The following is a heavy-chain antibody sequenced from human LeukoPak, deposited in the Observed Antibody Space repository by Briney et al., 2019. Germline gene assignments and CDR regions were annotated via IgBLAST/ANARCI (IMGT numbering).Heavy chain of an antibody. V-gene: IGHV1-46*01. Sequence: GASVKVSCKASGYTFTSYDINWVRQATGQGLEWMGIINPSGGSTSYAQKFQGRVTMTRDTSTSTVYMELSSLRSEDTAVYYCARSRVRRTYDILTDSPGTPLYYYYYYMDVWGKGTTVTISS. CDR3: ARSRVRRTYDILTDSPGTPLYYYYYYMDV. CDR1: GYTFTSYD. J-gene: IGHJ6*03. CDR2: INPSGGST. D-gene: IGHD3-9*01.